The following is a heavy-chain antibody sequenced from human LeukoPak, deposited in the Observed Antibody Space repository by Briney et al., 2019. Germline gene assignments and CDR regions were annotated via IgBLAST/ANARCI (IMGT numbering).Heavy chain of an antibody. Sequence: ASVKVSCKASGYTFTSYYMHWVRQAPGQGLQWMGIINPSGGSTTYAQNFQGRVTMTRDTSTSTVYMELSSLRSEDTAVFYCARDASYNRPAYYFDYWGQGTLVAVSS. CDR1: GYTFTSYY. CDR3: ARDASYNRPAYYFDY. J-gene: IGHJ4*02. D-gene: IGHD1-14*01. V-gene: IGHV1-46*01. CDR2: INPSGGST.